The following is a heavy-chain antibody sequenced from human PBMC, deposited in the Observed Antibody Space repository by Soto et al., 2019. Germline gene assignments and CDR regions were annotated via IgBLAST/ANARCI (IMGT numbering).Heavy chain of an antibody. CDR1: GGSISSGGYY. CDR3: ARDRIGSRTVGMDV. J-gene: IGHJ6*02. Sequence: QVQLQESGPGLVKPSQTLSLTCTVSGGSISSGGYYWSWIRQHPGKGLEWIGYIYYSGSTYYNPSVKSRVTISVDTSKNQFSLKLSSVTAADTAVYYCARDRIGSRTVGMDVWGQGTTVTVSS. D-gene: IGHD3-10*01. CDR2: IYYSGST. V-gene: IGHV4-31*03.